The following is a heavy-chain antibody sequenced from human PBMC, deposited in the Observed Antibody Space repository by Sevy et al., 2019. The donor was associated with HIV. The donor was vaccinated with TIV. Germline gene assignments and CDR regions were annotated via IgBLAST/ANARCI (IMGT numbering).Heavy chain of an antibody. V-gene: IGHV1-2*06. CDR2: INPKSGGT. D-gene: IGHD1-26*01. Sequence: ASVKVSCRASGYTFTDNSVHWVRQAPGQGLEWMGRINPKSGGTKYAQNFQGRFTMTRDTSISTAYMEVTRLRFDDTALYYCAREAGSTYYGLIDFWGQGSLVTVSS. J-gene: IGHJ4*02. CDR3: AREAGSTYYGLIDF. CDR1: GYTFTDNS.